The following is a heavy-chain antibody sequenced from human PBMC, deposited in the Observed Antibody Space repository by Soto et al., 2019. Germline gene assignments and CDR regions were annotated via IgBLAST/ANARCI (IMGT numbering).Heavy chain of an antibody. D-gene: IGHD3-10*01. CDR2: INPILSKS. Sequence: QVQLVQSGAEVKKPGSSVKVSCKASGDTFAFHSINWVRQAPGLGLEWMGRINPILSKSNYAQRFQGRVTMTADKSTSTAYMVLRSLRSEDTAIYYCATSHGSGYRAFDYWGQGALVTVSS. J-gene: IGHJ4*02. V-gene: IGHV1-69*02. CDR1: GDTFAFHS. CDR3: ATSHGSGYRAFDY.